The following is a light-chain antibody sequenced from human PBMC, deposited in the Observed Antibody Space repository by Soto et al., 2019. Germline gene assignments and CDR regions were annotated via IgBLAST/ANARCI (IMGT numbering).Light chain of an antibody. CDR1: QSVSSGY. CDR3: QQYGTSPT. V-gene: IGKV3-20*01. CDR2: AAS. J-gene: IGKJ5*01. Sequence: ESVFTQSRGTLSLSPGESATLSCGSSQSVSSGYFAWYQQKPGQAPRLLIYAASSRATGIPDRFSGSGSGTDSTLTISRLEPEDFAVYYCQQYGTSPTFGQGTRLEIK.